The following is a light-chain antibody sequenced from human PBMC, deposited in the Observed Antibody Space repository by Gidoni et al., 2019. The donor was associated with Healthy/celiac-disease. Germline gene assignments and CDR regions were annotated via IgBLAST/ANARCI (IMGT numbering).Light chain of an antibody. V-gene: IGKV3-15*01. CDR1: QSVSSN. CDR3: QQYNNWPRT. J-gene: IGKJ2*01. CDR2: GAS. Sequence: EMLLPHPPATLSVSPGERATLSCRASQSVSSNLAWYQQKPGQAPRLLIYGASTRATGIPARFSGSGSGTEFTLTISSLQSEDFAVYYCQQYNNWPRTFGQGTKLEIK.